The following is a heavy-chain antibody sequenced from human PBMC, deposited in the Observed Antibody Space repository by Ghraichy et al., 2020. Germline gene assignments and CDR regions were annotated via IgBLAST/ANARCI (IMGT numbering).Heavy chain of an antibody. D-gene: IGHD1-26*01. V-gene: IGHV3-23*01. CDR2: ISSGGAST. J-gene: IGHJ4*02. CDR1: GFTFSNYA. CDR3: AKGFGFSVGASDY. Sequence: GGSLRLSCAASGFTFSNYAMSWVRQAPGKGLEWVSSISSGGASTYYADSVKGRFTISRDNFKTTLYLQMNSLRAEDTAVYYCAKGFGFSVGASDYWGQGTLVTVSS.